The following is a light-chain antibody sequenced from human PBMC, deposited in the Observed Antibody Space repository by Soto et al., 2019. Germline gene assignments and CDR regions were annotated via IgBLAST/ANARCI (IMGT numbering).Light chain of an antibody. CDR2: AAS. CDR1: ENINFY. CDR3: QHGYSTQCT. Sequence: DIQMTQSPASLSASVGDRVTITCRASENINFYLHWYQQKPGKAPKLMIYAASTLQSGVPSRFSGSGSVTDLTLTLNSLQPEDFATDYCQHGYSTQCTVGHGPKVDIK. V-gene: IGKV1-39*01. J-gene: IGKJ1*01.